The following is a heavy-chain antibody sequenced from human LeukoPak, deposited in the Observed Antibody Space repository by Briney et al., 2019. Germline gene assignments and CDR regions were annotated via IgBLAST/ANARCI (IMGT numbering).Heavy chain of an antibody. CDR2: INHSGST. CDR1: GGSFSGYY. D-gene: IGHD2-2*01. J-gene: IGHJ6*03. Sequence: SETLSLTCTVYGGSFSGYYWSWIRQPPGKGLEWIGEINHSGSTNYNPSLKSRVTISVDTSKNQFSLKLRSVTAADRAVYYCARGRTGYQLLPTKKDYSYYYVDVWDKGTTVTVSS. CDR3: ARGRTGYQLLPTKKDYSYYYVDV. V-gene: IGHV4-34*01.